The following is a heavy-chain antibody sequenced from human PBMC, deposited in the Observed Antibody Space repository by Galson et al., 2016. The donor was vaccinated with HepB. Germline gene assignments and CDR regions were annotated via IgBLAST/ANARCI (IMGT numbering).Heavy chain of an antibody. V-gene: IGHV4-34*01. CDR3: WRGFTSFGSGGYIAIDI. D-gene: IGHD1-26*01. CDR2: INHSGTT. Sequence: SETLSLTCGVYGGSFSGYYWSWIRQPPGKGLAWIGEINHSGTTNYNPSLKSRVTISIDTSKNHFSLELSSVTAADTAVYYCWRGFTSFGSGGYIAIDIWGLGTIVTVPS. J-gene: IGHJ3*02. CDR1: GGSFSGYY.